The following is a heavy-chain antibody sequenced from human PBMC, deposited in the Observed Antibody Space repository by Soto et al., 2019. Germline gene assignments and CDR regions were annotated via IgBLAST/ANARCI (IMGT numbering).Heavy chain of an antibody. CDR3: ARDKTSRVTLGWFDP. Sequence: PGGSLRLSCAASGFTFSGYTMNWVRQAPGKGLEWVSSISSRSSYIYYADSVKGRFTISRDNARNSLYLQMNSLRAEDTAVYYCARDKTSRVTLGWFDPWGQGTLVTVSS. D-gene: IGHD2-2*01. V-gene: IGHV3-21*01. CDR2: ISSRSSYI. CDR1: GFTFSGYT. J-gene: IGHJ5*02.